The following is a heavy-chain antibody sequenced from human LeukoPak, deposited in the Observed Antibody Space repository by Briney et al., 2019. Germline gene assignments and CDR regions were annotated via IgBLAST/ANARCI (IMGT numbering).Heavy chain of an antibody. V-gene: IGHV3-23*01. D-gene: IGHD6-13*01. Sequence: GGSLRLSCAASGFTFSSYAMSWVRQAPGKGLEWVSAISGSGAGTYYADSVKGRFTISRDNSKNTLYLQMHSLRAEDTAVYYCATNTRSWSFDYWGQGTLVTVSS. CDR3: ATNTRSWSFDY. CDR1: GFTFSSYA. J-gene: IGHJ4*02. CDR2: ISGSGAGT.